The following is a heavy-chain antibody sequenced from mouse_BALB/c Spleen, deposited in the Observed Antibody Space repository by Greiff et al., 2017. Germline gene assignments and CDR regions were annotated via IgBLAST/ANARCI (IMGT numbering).Heavy chain of an antibody. J-gene: IGHJ2*01. CDR2: ISSGGST. V-gene: IGHV5-6-5*01. D-gene: IGHD2-12*01. CDR3: ARDLRRGLDY. Sequence: DVKLVESGGGLVKPGGSLKLSCAASGFTFSSYTMSWVRQTPEKRLEWVASISSGGSTYYPDSVKGRFTISRDNARNILYLQMSSLRSEDTAMYYCARDLRRGLDYWGQGTTLTVSS. CDR1: GFTFSSYT.